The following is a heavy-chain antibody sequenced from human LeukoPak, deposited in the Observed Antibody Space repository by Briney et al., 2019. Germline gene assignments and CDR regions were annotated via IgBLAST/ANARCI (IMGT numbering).Heavy chain of an antibody. CDR3: ARSKYQWELRRAAFDI. CDR1: GYTFTSYY. V-gene: IGHV1-2*02. D-gene: IGHD1-26*01. CDR2: INPNSGGT. J-gene: IGHJ3*02. Sequence: GASVKVSCKASGYTFTSYYMHWVRQAPGQGLEWMGWINPNSGGTNYAQKFQGRVTMTRDTSISTAYMELSRLRSDDTAVYYCARSKYQWELRRAAFDIWGQGTMVTVSS.